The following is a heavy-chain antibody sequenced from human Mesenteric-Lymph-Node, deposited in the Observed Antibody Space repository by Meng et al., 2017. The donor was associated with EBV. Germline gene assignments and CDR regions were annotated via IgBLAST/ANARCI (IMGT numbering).Heavy chain of an antibody. Sequence: QVQLVESGGXXXXPXXALXLFCAASGFTFSDYYMSWIRQAPGKGLEWVSYISSSGSTIYYADSVKGRFTISRDNAKNSLYLQMNSLRAEDTAVYYCARERYSSGWYGWGYFDYWGQGTLVTVS. V-gene: IGHV3-11*01. CDR1: GFTFSDYY. CDR2: ISSSGSTI. D-gene: IGHD6-19*01. J-gene: IGHJ4*02. CDR3: ARERYSSGWYGWGYFDY.